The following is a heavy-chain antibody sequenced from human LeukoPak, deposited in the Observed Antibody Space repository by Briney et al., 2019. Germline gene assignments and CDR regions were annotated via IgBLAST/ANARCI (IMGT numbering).Heavy chain of an antibody. J-gene: IGHJ4*02. D-gene: IGHD2-2*01. V-gene: IGHV4-39*07. Sequence: SETLSLTCTVSSGSISSSSYYWGWIRQPPGKGLEWIGSIYYSGSTYYNPSLKSRVAISVDTSKNQFSLKLSSVTAADTAVYYCARGGGYCSSASCYWAGWGQGTLVIVSS. CDR2: IYYSGST. CDR3: ARGGGYCSSASCYWAG. CDR1: SGSISSSSYY.